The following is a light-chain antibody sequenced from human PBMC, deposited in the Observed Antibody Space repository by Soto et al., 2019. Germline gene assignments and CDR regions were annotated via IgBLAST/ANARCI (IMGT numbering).Light chain of an antibody. J-gene: IGLJ3*02. CDR3: QSCDTNLRGSV. Sequence: QSVLTQPPSVSGAPGQRVTISCSGTSSNIGAGYDVHWYHQLPGTAPKLLIFGNNNRPSGVPARVSASRSVTSASLAITGLQAEDEADYYCQSCDTNLRGSVFGGGTKLTVL. V-gene: IGLV1-40*01. CDR1: SSNIGAGYD. CDR2: GNN.